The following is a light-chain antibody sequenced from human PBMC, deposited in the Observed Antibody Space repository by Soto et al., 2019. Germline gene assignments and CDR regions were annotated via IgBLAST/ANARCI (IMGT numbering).Light chain of an antibody. CDR3: QQYDDLPIT. V-gene: IGKV1-33*01. J-gene: IGKJ5*01. Sequence: DIQMTQSPSSLSAAVGDRVTITCQASQDITNFLNWYQQNPGKAPKLLIYDASKLESGVPSRFSGSGSGTDFSFTIDSLQPEDLATYYCQQYDDLPITCGQGTRLEIK. CDR1: QDITNF. CDR2: DAS.